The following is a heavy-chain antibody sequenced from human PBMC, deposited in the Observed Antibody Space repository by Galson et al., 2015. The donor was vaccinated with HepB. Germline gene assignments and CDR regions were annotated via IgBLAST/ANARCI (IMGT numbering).Heavy chain of an antibody. CDR1: GGTFNNFG. CDR2: IIPNFRTA. Sequence: SVKVSCKASGGTFNNFGINWIRQAPGQGLEWMGGIIPNFRTANYHQDFQGRLTMTVDESTNTAYMELSSLTSDDTAIYFCARDRDGYNFWYSDLWCRGTLVTVSS. CDR3: ARDRDGYNFWYSDL. V-gene: IGHV1-69*13. J-gene: IGHJ2*01. D-gene: IGHD5-24*01.